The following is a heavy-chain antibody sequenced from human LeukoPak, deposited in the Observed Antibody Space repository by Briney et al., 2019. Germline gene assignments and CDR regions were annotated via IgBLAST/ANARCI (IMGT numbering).Heavy chain of an antibody. Sequence: GGSLRLSCAASGFTFGSYGMSWVRQAPGKGLEWVSAISTSGGSTYYADSVKGRFTISRDNSKNTLYLQMNSLRAEDTAVYYCARDQGSGSSGYYVYFDYWGQGTLVTVSS. J-gene: IGHJ4*02. D-gene: IGHD3-22*01. CDR2: ISTSGGST. CDR3: ARDQGSGSSGYYVYFDY. CDR1: GFTFGSYG. V-gene: IGHV3-23*01.